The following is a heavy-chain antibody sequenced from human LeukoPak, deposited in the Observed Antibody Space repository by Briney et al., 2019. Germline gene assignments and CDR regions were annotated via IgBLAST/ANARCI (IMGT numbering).Heavy chain of an antibody. V-gene: IGHV3-48*03. CDR1: GFIFSNYE. CDR2: ISTSGNNK. D-gene: IGHD3-10*02. J-gene: IGHJ6*04. Sequence: PGGSLRLSCAVSGFIFSNYEMNWVRQAPGKGLEWVSYISTSGNNKYYADSVRGRFSISRDNAENSLYLQMNSLSADDTAVYYCAELGITMIGGVWGKGTTVTISS. CDR3: AELGITMIGGV.